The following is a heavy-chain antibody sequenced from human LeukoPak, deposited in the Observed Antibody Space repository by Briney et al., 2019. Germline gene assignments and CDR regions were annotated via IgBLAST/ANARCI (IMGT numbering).Heavy chain of an antibody. D-gene: IGHD4-17*01. CDR2: ISGSGGST. J-gene: IGHJ4*02. CDR1: GFTFNNYA. V-gene: IGHV3-23*01. Sequence: GGSLRLSCAASGFTFNNYAMSWVRQSPGKGLEWVSVISGSGGSTYYADSVRGRFTISRDNSKNTLSLQMTSPRDEDTALYYCAKDGLYGDYVYFDYWGQGTLVTVSS. CDR3: AKDGLYGDYVYFDY.